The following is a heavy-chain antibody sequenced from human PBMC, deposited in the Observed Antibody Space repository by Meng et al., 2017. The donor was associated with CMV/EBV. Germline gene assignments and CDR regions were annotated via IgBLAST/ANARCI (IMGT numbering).Heavy chain of an antibody. D-gene: IGHD3-10*01. CDR2: INPGNGNT. CDR3: ARDRGDS. Sequence: SVKVPCKASGYTFTSYHMHWVRQAPGQRPEWMGLINPGNGNTKYSHKFQGRVTITRDTSASIAYMELSSLRSEDTAVYYCARDRGDSWGQGTLVTVSS. CDR1: GYTFTSYH. J-gene: IGHJ4*02. V-gene: IGHV1-3*01.